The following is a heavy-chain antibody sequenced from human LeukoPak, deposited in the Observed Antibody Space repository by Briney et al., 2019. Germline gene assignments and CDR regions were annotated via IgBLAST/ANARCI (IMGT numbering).Heavy chain of an antibody. CDR2: IWYDGSNK. J-gene: IGHJ3*02. D-gene: IGHD3-9*01. CDR3: ARYDIMTGYYSYAFDGAFDI. CDR1: GFTFSSYG. Sequence: GGSLRLSCAASGFTFSSYGMHWVRQAPGKGLEWVAVIWYDGSNKYYADSVKGRFTISRDNSKNTLYLQMNSLRAEDTAVYYCARYDIMTGYYSYAFDGAFDIWGQGTMVTVSS. V-gene: IGHV3-33*01.